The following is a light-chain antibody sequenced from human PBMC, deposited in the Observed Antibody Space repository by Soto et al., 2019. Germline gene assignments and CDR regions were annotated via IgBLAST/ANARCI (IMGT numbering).Light chain of an antibody. CDR1: QSVSSNF. J-gene: IGKJ5*01. Sequence: LTQSPGTLYLSPGERATLSCRASQSVSSNFLAWYQQKPGQAPRLLIYDASSRASDTPDRFSGSGSGTDFTLTISRLEPEDFAVYYCQQYGSSPPITFGQGTRLESK. CDR2: DAS. CDR3: QQYGSSPPIT. V-gene: IGKV3-20*01.